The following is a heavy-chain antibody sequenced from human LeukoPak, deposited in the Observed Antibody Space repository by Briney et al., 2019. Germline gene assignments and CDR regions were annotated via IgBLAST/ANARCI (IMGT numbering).Heavy chain of an antibody. CDR3: ARGGTDTTRWFDP. CDR1: GFTFSKYV. CDR2: ISRTSEST. J-gene: IGHJ5*02. Sequence: GGSLRLSCAAAGFTFSKYVMNWVRQAPGKGLEWVSIISRTSESTFYADSVKGRFAISRDNAKNSLYLQMNGLRADDTATYYCARGGTDTTRWFDPWGQGTLVTVSS. V-gene: IGHV3-21*01. D-gene: IGHD1-7*01.